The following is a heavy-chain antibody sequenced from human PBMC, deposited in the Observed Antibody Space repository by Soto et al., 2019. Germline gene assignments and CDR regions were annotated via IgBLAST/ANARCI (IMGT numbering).Heavy chain of an antibody. CDR2: IYYSGST. CDR1: GGSISSGDYY. D-gene: IGHD3-22*01. Sequence: SETLSLTCTVSGGSISSGDYYWSWIRQPPGKGLEWIGYIYYSGSTYYNPSLKSRVTISVNTSKNQFSLKLSSVTAADTAVYYCARVPYYYDSSGYSRNYYYYGMDVWGQGTTVTVSS. J-gene: IGHJ6*02. CDR3: ARVPYYYDSSGYSRNYYYYGMDV. V-gene: IGHV4-30-4*01.